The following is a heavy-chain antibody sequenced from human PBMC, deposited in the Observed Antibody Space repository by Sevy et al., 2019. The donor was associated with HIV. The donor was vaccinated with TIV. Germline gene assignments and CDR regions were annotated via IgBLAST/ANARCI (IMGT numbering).Heavy chain of an antibody. CDR2: INPSGGST. J-gene: IGHJ4*02. V-gene: IGHV1-46*01. CDR3: ARDSDNYDILTGYYPFDY. CDR1: GYTFTSQY. D-gene: IGHD3-9*01. Sequence: ASVKVSCKASGYTFTSQYMHWVRQAPGQGLEWMGIINPSGGSTSYAQKFQGRVTMTRDTSTMTVYMEMSSLRSEDTAVYYGARDSDNYDILTGYYPFDYWGQGTLVTVSS.